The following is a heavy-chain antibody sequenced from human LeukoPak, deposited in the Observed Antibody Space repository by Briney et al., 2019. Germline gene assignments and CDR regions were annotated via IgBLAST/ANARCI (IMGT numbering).Heavy chain of an antibody. Sequence: GGSLRLSCAASGFTFSNFWMTWVRQAPGKGPEWLATIRQDGGDKWYLDSVRGRFTISRDNAKNSLYLQMNSLRAEDTAVYYCVNLGYSDGGQGTLVTVSS. CDR3: VNLGYSD. J-gene: IGHJ4*02. CDR2: IRQDGGDK. D-gene: IGHD5-12*01. V-gene: IGHV3-7*01. CDR1: GFTFSNFW.